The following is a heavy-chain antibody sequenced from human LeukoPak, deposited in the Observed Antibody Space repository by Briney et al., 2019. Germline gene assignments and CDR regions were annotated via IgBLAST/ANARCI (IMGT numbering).Heavy chain of an antibody. D-gene: IGHD1-26*01. J-gene: IGHJ4*02. CDR1: GFTFSDYY. Sequence: GWSLRLSCAASGFTFSDYYMSWIRQAPGKGLEWVSYISSSGSTIYYADSVKGRFTISRDNAKNSLYLQMNSLRAEDTAVYYCARDSGSYRPYFDYWGQGTLVTVSS. CDR3: ARDSGSYRPYFDY. CDR2: ISSSGSTI. V-gene: IGHV3-11*01.